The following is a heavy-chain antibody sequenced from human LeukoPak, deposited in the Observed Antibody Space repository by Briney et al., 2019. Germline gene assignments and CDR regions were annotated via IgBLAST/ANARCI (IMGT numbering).Heavy chain of an antibody. J-gene: IGHJ5*02. Sequence: GESLKISCKGSGYSFTSYWIGWVRQMPGKGLEWMGIIYPGDSDTRYSPSFQGQVTISADKSISTAYLQWSSLKASDTAMYYCARGAHIVVVTAYNRFDPWGQGTLVTVSS. D-gene: IGHD2-21*02. V-gene: IGHV5-51*01. CDR3: ARGAHIVVVTAYNRFDP. CDR1: GYSFTSYW. CDR2: IYPGDSDT.